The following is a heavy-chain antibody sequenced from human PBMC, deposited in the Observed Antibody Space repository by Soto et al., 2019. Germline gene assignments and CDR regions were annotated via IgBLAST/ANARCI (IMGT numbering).Heavy chain of an antibody. CDR3: AKDISPDIVVVPAAIR. CDR1: GFTFSSYA. CDR2: ISGSGGST. V-gene: IGHV3-23*01. J-gene: IGHJ4*02. Sequence: GGSLRLSCAASGFTFSSYAMSWVRQAPGKGLEWVSAISGSGGSTYYADSVKGRFTISRDNSKNTLYLQMNSLRAEDTAVYYCAKDISPDIVVVPAAIRWGQGTLVTVSS. D-gene: IGHD2-2*01.